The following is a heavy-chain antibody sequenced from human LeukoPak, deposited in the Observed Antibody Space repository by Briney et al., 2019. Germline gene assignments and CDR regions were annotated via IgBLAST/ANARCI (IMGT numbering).Heavy chain of an antibody. CDR3: AKESGSYYYFDY. V-gene: IGHV3-43D*03. J-gene: IGHJ4*02. D-gene: IGHD1-26*01. CDR2: ISWDGGST. CDR1: GFTFDDYA. Sequence: GGSLRLSCAASGFTFDDYAMHWVRQAPGKGLEWVSLISWDGGSTYYADSVKGRFTISRDNSKNSLYLQMNSLRAEDTALYYCAKESGSYYYFDYWGQGTLVTVSS.